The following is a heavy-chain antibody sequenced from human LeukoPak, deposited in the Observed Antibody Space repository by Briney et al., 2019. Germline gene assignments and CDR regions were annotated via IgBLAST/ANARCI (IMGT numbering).Heavy chain of an antibody. J-gene: IGHJ6*03. D-gene: IGHD5-18*01. Sequence: SVKVSCKASGGTFSSYAISWVRQAPGQGLEWMGGIIPIFGTANYAQKFQGRVTITADESTSTAYMELSSLRPEDTAVYYCARGHTAMYYYYMDVWGKGTTVTISS. CDR1: GGTFSSYA. CDR2: IIPIFGTA. V-gene: IGHV1-69*13. CDR3: ARGHTAMYYYYMDV.